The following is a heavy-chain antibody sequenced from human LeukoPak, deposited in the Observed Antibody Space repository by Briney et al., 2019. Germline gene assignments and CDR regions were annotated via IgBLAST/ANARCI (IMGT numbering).Heavy chain of an antibody. CDR1: GFTFSSYA. V-gene: IGHV3-23*01. J-gene: IGHJ4*02. Sequence: GGSLRLSCAASGFTFSSYALSWVRQAPGKGLEWVSLISGSGRQTEYGDSVKSRFTISRDNSKNTLSLQINSLKAEDTAIYYCAKHLRTHVWFFDYWGQGTLVTVSS. CDR3: AKHLRTHVWFFDY. CDR2: ISGSGRQT. D-gene: IGHD3-9*01.